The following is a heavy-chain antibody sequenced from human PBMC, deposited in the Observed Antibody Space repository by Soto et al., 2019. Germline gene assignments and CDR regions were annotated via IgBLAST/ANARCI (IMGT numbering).Heavy chain of an antibody. CDR3: ARGSRDGYNYAFDI. V-gene: IGHV4-59*01. CDR1: GGSISSYY. Sequence: SETLSLTCTVSGGSISSYYWSWIRQPPGKGLEWIGYIYYSGSTNYNPSLKSRVTISVDTSKNQFSLKLSSVTAADTAVYYCARGSRDGYNYAFDIWGQGTMVTVSS. D-gene: IGHD5-12*01. CDR2: IYYSGST. J-gene: IGHJ3*02.